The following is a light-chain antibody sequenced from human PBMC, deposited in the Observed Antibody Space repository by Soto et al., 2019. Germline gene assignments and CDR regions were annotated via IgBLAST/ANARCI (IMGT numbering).Light chain of an antibody. V-gene: IGKV3-20*01. CDR1: QSVSSSY. Sequence: EIVLTQSPGTLSLSPGERATLSCRASQSVSSSYLAWYQQKPGQAPRLLIYGASSRATGIPDRFSGSGSGTDFNLTINRLETEDFAVYYCQQYGSSPRTFGQGTKVEIK. J-gene: IGKJ1*01. CDR3: QQYGSSPRT. CDR2: GAS.